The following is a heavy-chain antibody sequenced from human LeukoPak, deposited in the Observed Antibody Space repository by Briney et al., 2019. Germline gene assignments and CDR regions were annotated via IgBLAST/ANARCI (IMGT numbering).Heavy chain of an antibody. Sequence: GGSLRLSCAASGFTVSSNYMSWVRQAPGKGLEWVSSISSSSSYIYYADSVKGRFTISRDNAKNSLYLQMNSLRAEDTAVYYCARDPGYCSGDSCQYYYYYYMDVWGKGTTVTVSS. J-gene: IGHJ6*03. D-gene: IGHD2-15*01. CDR2: ISSSSSYI. CDR3: ARDPGYCSGDSCQYYYYYYMDV. V-gene: IGHV3-21*01. CDR1: GFTVSSNY.